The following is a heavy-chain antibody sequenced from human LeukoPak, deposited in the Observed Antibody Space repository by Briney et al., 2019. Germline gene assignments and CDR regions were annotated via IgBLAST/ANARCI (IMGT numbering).Heavy chain of an antibody. CDR3: ARDSRAGIAAAGGFDY. V-gene: IGHV1-18*01. J-gene: IGHJ4*02. D-gene: IGHD6-13*01. Sequence: ASVKVSCKASGYTFTSYGISWVRQAPGQGLEWMGWISAYNGNTNYAQKFQGRVTMTRDTSISTAYMELSRLRSDDTAVYYCARDSRAGIAAAGGFDYWGQGTLVTVSS. CDR1: GYTFTSYG. CDR2: ISAYNGNT.